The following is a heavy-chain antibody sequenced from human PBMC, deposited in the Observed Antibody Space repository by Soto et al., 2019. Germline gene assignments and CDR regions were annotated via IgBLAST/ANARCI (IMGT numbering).Heavy chain of an antibody. CDR3: ARGGISHWAYFYYMDV. D-gene: IGHD2-21*01. V-gene: IGHV4-34*01. CDR1: GGALSDYF. J-gene: IGHJ6*03. CDR2: INHLGSI. Sequence: SETLSLTCVVSGGALSDYFWSWIRQPPGMALEWIGEINHLGSINYNPSLKSRVTMSVDTSKNQFSLTLNSVTAADTATYYCARGGISHWAYFYYMDVWDRGTTVT.